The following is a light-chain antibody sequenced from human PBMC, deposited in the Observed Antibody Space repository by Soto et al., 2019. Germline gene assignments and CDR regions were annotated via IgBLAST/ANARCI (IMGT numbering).Light chain of an antibody. Sequence: QSVLTQPPSVSGAPGQRVTISCTGSSSNIGANYDVQWYQQLPGTAPRLLIYGNNNRPSGVPDRISGSKSGTSASLAITGLQAEDEGHYYCQSYDSSLSAVVFGGGTK. V-gene: IGLV1-40*01. CDR2: GNN. CDR3: QSYDSSLSAVV. CDR1: SSNIGANYD. J-gene: IGLJ2*01.